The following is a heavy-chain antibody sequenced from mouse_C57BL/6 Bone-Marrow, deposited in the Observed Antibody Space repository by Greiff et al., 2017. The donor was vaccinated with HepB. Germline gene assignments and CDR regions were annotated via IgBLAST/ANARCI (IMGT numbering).Heavy chain of an antibody. CDR1: GFSLTSYG. CDR2: IWSGGST. V-gene: IGHV2-2*01. Sequence: QVQLKESGPGLAQPSQSLSITCTVSGFSLTSYGVHWVRQSPGKGLEWLGVIWSGGSTDYNAAFISRLSISKDNSKSQVFFKMNSLQADDTAIYYCARNWEGSTMVTTRGYYYAMDYWGQGTSVTVSS. CDR3: ARNWEGSTMVTTRGYYYAMDY. D-gene: IGHD2-2*01. J-gene: IGHJ4*01.